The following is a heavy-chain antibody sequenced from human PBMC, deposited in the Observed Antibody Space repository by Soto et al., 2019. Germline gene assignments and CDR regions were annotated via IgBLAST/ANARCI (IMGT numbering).Heavy chain of an antibody. D-gene: IGHD2-15*01. CDR1: GDSINNYY. V-gene: IGHV4-59*01. J-gene: IGHJ4*02. CDR3: GRGYCSGVICYRYYVDY. Sequence: QGQLQESGPGLVKPSQTLSLNCTVSGDSINNYYWNWIRQLTGQGLEWIGDISYIGRTTYNSSLESRVTISVDTSKNQFSLRLSAVTAADTAGYFCGRGYCSGVICYRYYVDYWGQGTRVTASS. CDR2: ISYIGRT.